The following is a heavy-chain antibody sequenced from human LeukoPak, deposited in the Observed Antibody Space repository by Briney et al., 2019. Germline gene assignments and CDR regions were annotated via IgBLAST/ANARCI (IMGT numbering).Heavy chain of an antibody. J-gene: IGHJ3*02. V-gene: IGHV1-2*06. CDR1: GYTFTGYY. CDR3: ASWAGADNAFDI. Sequence: ASVKVSCKASGYTFTGYYMHWVRQASGQGLEWMGRINPNSGGTNYAQKFQGRVTMTRDTSISTAYMELSRLRSDDTAVYYCASWAGADNAFDIWGQGTMVTVSS. CDR2: INPNSGGT. D-gene: IGHD3-10*01.